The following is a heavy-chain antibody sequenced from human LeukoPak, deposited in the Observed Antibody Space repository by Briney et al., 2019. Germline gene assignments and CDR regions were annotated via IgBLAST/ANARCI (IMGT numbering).Heavy chain of an antibody. D-gene: IGHD6-6*01. V-gene: IGHV4-39*07. Sequence: PSETLSLTCTVSGGSISSSSYYWGWIRQPPGKGLEWIGSIYYSGSTYYNPSLKSRVTILVDTSKNQFSLKLSSVTAADTAVYYCARVGFEGQLVDFDYWGQGTLVTVSS. CDR2: IYYSGST. CDR1: GGSISSSSYY. CDR3: ARVGFEGQLVDFDY. J-gene: IGHJ4*02.